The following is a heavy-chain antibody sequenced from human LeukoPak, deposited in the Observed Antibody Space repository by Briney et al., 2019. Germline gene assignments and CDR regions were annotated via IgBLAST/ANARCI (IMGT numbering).Heavy chain of an antibody. D-gene: IGHD2/OR15-2a*01. Sequence: GGSLRLSCAASGLTLKYAWMSWVRQAPGKGLEWVGRITSKTEGGTTDYAAPEKGRFTISRDNSINTLYLQTNSLTTVDTAVYYCTTGTFVPFDNWGEGTLGTVSS. J-gene: IGHJ4*02. CDR3: TTGTFVPFDN. CDR1: GLTLKYAW. V-gene: IGHV3-15*01. CDR2: ITSKTEGGTT.